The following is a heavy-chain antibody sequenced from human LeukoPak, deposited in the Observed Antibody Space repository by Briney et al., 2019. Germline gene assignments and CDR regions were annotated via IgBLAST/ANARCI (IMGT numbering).Heavy chain of an antibody. CDR3: AKESAEVAVAGTDYYYYGMDV. CDR1: GFTFSSYG. D-gene: IGHD6-19*01. CDR2: ISYDGSNK. Sequence: GGSLRLSCAASGFTFSSYGMHWVRQAPGKGLEWVAVISYDGSNKYYADSVKGRSTISRDNSKNTLYLQMNSLRAEDTAVYYCAKESAEVAVAGTDYYYYGMDVWGQGTTVTVSS. J-gene: IGHJ6*02. V-gene: IGHV3-30*18.